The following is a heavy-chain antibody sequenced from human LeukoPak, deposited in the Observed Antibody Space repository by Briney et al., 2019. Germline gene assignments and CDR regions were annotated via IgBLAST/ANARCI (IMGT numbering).Heavy chain of an antibody. D-gene: IGHD6-13*01. V-gene: IGHV3-21*01. Sequence: SGGSLRLSCAASGFTFSNYNMNWVRQAPGKGLEWVSSISYSSNYIYYADSVKGRFIISRDNSKNTLYLQMNSLRAEDTAVYYCARGIAAAEWGQGTLVTVSS. J-gene: IGHJ4*02. CDR2: ISYSSNYI. CDR3: ARGIAAAE. CDR1: GFTFSNYN.